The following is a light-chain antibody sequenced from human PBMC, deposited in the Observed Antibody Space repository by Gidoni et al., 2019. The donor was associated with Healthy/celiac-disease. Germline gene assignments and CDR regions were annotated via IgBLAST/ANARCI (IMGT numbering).Light chain of an antibody. J-gene: IGKJ4*01. CDR1: QSVLYSSNNKNY. V-gene: IGKV4-1*01. CDR2: WAS. Sequence: IVMTHSPDSLAVSLGERATINCKSSQSVLYSSNNKNYLAWYQQKPGQPPKLLIYWASTRESGVPDRFSGSGSGTDLTLTISSLQAEDVAVYYCQQYYSTPLTFGGGTKVEIK. CDR3: QQYYSTPLT.